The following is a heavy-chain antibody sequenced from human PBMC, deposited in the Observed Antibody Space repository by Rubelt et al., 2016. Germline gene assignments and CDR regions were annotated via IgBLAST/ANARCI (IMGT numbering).Heavy chain of an antibody. CDR3: ARTGARYYFDY. CDR1: GYTFTGYY. CDR2: INPNSGDT. D-gene: IGHD1-1*01. Sequence: QVHLVQSGAEVKKPGASVTVSCKASGYTFTGYYMHWVRQAPGQGLEWVGRINPNSGDTNFAQKFQGRVTMTRDTTSRTAYMGFSRRRSDDTAVYYCARTGARYYFDYWGQGTLVTVSA. V-gene: IGHV1-2*06. J-gene: IGHJ4*02.